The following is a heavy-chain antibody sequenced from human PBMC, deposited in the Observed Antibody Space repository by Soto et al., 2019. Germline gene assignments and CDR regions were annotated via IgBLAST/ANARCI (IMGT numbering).Heavy chain of an antibody. Sequence: GGSMRLCCAASGFSFSSYEMNWVRQAPGKGLEWVSYISSSVSTMYYADSVKGRFTISRDNAKNSLYLQMNSLRAEDTAVYYCARLYSSGWIDAFDIWGQGTMVTVSS. J-gene: IGHJ3*02. CDR3: ARLYSSGWIDAFDI. CDR2: ISSSVSTM. V-gene: IGHV3-48*03. CDR1: GFSFSSYE. D-gene: IGHD6-19*01.